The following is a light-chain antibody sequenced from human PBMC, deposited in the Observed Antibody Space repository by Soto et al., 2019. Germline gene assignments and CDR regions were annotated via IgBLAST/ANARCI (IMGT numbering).Light chain of an antibody. CDR3: RQSYSTGQI. CDR2: AAS. Sequence: EIQRCLSQDSLSAVEGSRDIITCRASQSISNYLHWYQQKPGKAPKLLIYAASSLQSGVPSRFSGSGSGTDFTLTMSRHSCEAVAPYYGRQSYSTGQIFGQGTKVDIK. CDR1: QSISNY. V-gene: IGKV1-39*01. J-gene: IGKJ1*01.